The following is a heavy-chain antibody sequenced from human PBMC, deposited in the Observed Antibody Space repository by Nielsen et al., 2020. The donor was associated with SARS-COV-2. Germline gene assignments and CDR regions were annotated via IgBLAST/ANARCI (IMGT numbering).Heavy chain of an antibody. CDR3: ARDEGLVGAPRSYAFDI. J-gene: IGHJ3*02. CDR1: GFTFSSYS. CDR2: ISSSSSSYI. D-gene: IGHD1-26*01. Sequence: GESLKISCAASGFTFSSYSMNWVRQAPGKGLEWVSSISSSSSSYIYYADSVKGRFTISRDNAKNSLYLQMNSLRAEDTAVYYCARDEGLVGAPRSYAFDIWGQGTMVTVSS. V-gene: IGHV3-21*01.